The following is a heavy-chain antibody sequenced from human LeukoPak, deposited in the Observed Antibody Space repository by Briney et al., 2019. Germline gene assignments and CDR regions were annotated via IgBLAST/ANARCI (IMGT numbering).Heavy chain of an antibody. J-gene: IGHJ4*02. CDR1: GGSFSGYY. CDR3: ARDRVGYSYVLMDY. Sequence: RTSETLSLTCAVYGGSFSGYYWSWIRQPPGKGLEWIGEINHSGSTNYNPSLKSRVTISVDTSKNQFSLKLSSVTAADTAVYYCARDRVGYSYVLMDYWGQGTLVTVSS. D-gene: IGHD5-18*01. V-gene: IGHV4-34*01. CDR2: INHSGST.